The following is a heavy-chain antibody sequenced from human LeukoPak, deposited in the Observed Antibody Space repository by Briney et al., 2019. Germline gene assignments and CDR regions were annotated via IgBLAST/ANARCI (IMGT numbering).Heavy chain of an antibody. J-gene: IGHJ4*02. D-gene: IGHD6-25*01. CDR3: ARSSGTGTFSY. Sequence: SENLSLTCTVSGDSISRSTYYWAWIRQPPGKGLEWIGSVYYGRSPYFNPSLESRATISVDTSKNHFSLKMSSVTAADTAVYYCARSSGTGTFSYWGQGTLVTVSS. CDR1: GDSISRSTYY. CDR2: VYYGRSP. V-gene: IGHV4-39*02.